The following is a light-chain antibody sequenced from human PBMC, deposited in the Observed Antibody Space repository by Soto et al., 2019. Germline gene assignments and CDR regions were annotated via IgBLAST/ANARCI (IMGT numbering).Light chain of an antibody. Sequence: EIVMTQSPATLSVSPGERATLSCRASQSVSSNLAWYQQKPGQAPRPLIYGASTRATGIPARFSGSGSGTEFTLTISSLQSEDVAVYYCKRYKNGITWTVGQ. CDR3: KRYKNGITWT. V-gene: IGKV3-15*01. CDR2: GAS. J-gene: IGKJ1*01. CDR1: QSVSSN.